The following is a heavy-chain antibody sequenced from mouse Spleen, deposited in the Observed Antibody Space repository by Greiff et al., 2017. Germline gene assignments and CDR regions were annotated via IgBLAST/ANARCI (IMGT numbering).Heavy chain of an antibody. CDR3: ARDYRYDAWFAY. CDR2: ISYDGSN. D-gene: IGHD2-14*01. CDR1: GYSITSGYY. V-gene: IGHV3-6*01. J-gene: IGHJ3*01. Sequence: EVQRVESGPGLVKPSQSLSLTCSVTGYSITSGYYWNWIRQFPGNKLEWMGYISYDGSNNYNPSLKNRISITRDTSKNQFFLKLNSVTTEDTATYYCARDYRYDAWFAYWGQGTLVTVSA.